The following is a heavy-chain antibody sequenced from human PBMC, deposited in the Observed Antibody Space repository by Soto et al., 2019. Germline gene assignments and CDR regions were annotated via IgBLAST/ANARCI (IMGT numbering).Heavy chain of an antibody. CDR2: INPNSGGT. D-gene: IGHD2-2*01. V-gene: IGHV1-2*04. J-gene: IGHJ3*02. Sequence: ASVKVSCKASGYTFTGYYMHWVRQAPGQGLEWMGWINPNSGGTNYEQKFQGWVTMTRDTSISTAYMELSRLRSDDTAVYYCARYCSSTSCSRDAFDIWGQGTMVTVSS. CDR1: GYTFTGYY. CDR3: ARYCSSTSCSRDAFDI.